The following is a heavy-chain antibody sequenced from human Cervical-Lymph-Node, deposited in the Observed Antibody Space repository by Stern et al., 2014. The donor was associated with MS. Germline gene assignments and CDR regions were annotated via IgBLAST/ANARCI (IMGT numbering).Heavy chain of an antibody. CDR3: ARDVSSSPDAFDT. J-gene: IGHJ3*02. CDR1: GDSVSSNRAT. V-gene: IGHV6-1*01. CDR2: TYHRSRWYY. Sequence: QVQLLQSGPGLVKPSQTLSLTCAISGDSVSSNRATWSWIRQSPSRGLEWLGRTYHRSRWYYDYALSVKSRVTISPDTSKNQFSLWLNSVTPEDTAVYYCARDVSSSPDAFDTWGQGTMVTVS. D-gene: IGHD6-6*01.